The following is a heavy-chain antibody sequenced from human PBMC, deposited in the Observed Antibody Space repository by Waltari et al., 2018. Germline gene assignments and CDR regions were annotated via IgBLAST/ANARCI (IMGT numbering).Heavy chain of an antibody. CDR3: ARGDPSVYYTSHMDV. CDR1: GYPFTDNY. Sequence: QVQLVQSGAEVKKPGASVKVSCKASGYPFTDNYMHWVRQAPGQGLEWMGWINPNNGGTNYAQKFQGRVTMTRDTSISTAFMDLSRLKSDDTAVYFCARGDPSVYYTSHMDVWGKGTTVTVSS. J-gene: IGHJ6*03. D-gene: IGHD3-3*01. V-gene: IGHV1-2*02. CDR2: INPNNGGT.